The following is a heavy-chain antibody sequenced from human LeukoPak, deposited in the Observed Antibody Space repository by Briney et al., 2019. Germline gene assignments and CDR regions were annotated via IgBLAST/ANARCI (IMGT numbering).Heavy chain of an antibody. J-gene: IGHJ6*03. D-gene: IGHD3-3*01. Sequence: SETLSLTCAVYGGSFSGYYWSWVRKPPGKGLEWIGEINHSGSTNYNPSLKSRVTISVDRSKNQFSLKLTSVTAADTAVYYCARGGGGSLGNYRRFNYYYYMDVWDKGTTVTISS. CDR3: ARGGGGSLGNYRRFNYYYYMDV. V-gene: IGHV4-34*01. CDR2: INHSGST. CDR1: GGSFSGYY.